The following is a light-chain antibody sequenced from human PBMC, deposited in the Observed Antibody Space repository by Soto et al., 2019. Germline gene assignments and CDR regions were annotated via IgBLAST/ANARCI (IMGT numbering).Light chain of an antibody. V-gene: IGLV2-11*01. CDR3: CSYAGSYTA. CDR2: DVS. Sequence: QSALTQPRSVSGSPGQSVTISCTGTSSDVGGDHYVSWYQQHPGKAPKLMIYDVSKRPSGVPDRFSGSKSGNTASLTISGLQAEDEADYYCCSYAGSYTAFGGGTKLTVL. J-gene: IGLJ2*01. CDR1: SSDVGGDHY.